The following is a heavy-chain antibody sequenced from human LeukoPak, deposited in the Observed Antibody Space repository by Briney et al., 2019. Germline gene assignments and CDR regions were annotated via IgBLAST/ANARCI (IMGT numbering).Heavy chain of an antibody. CDR1: GFTFSSYG. J-gene: IGHJ4*02. D-gene: IGHD3-22*01. CDR3: ASTYVSSGYNPYYFDY. CDR2: ISSSGSTI. Sequence: SGGSLRLSCAASGFTFSSYGMNWVRKAPGKGLEWVSYISSSGSTIYYADSVKGRFTISRDNAKNSLYLQMNSLRAEDTAVYYCASTYVSSGYNPYYFDYWGQGTLVTVSS. V-gene: IGHV3-48*03.